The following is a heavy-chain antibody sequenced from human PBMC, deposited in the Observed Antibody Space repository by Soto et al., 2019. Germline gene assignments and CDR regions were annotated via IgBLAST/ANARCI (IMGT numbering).Heavy chain of an antibody. J-gene: IGHJ6*02. V-gene: IGHV1-2*02. CDR2: INPKRGVS. D-gene: IGHD1-1*01. CDR1: GYIFTDYF. CDR3: ASDVETGFTRYYGMDV. Sequence: QLQLVQSGAEVKKPGASVKVSCKASGYIFTDYFMHWVRQAPGQGLEWMGWINPKRGVSHSPQTFQGRVTMTRDTSTSTAYKDLTSLRSDDTAVYYCASDVETGFTRYYGMDVWGQGTTVTVSS.